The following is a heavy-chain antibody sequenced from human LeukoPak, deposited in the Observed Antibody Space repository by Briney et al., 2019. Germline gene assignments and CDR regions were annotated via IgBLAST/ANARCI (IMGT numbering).Heavy chain of an antibody. CDR3: AKEGDYVWGSYGDY. Sequence: GGSLRLSCAASGFTFSSYAMSWVRQAPGKGLEWVSAISGSGGSTYYADSVKGRFTISRDNSKNTLYVQMNSLKDEDTAVYYCAKEGDYVWGSYGDYWGQGTLVTVSS. CDR2: ISGSGGST. V-gene: IGHV3-23*01. D-gene: IGHD3-16*01. J-gene: IGHJ4*02. CDR1: GFTFSSYA.